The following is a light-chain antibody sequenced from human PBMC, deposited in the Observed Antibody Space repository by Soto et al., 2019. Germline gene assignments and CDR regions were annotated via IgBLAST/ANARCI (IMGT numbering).Light chain of an antibody. CDR3: QQYHNLPPIT. Sequence: EILMTQSPATLSVSPGETATLSCRASQIVSTKLAWYQQKPGQAPRLLINGASTRATGVPARFSGWGSGTEFTLTISSLQSEDFAVYYCQQYHNLPPITFGQGTRLEI. V-gene: IGKV3-15*01. J-gene: IGKJ5*01. CDR2: GAS. CDR1: QIVSTK.